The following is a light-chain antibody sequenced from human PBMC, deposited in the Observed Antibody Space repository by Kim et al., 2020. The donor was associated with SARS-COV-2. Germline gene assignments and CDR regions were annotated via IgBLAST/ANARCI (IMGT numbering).Light chain of an antibody. CDR3: QQYGSAPPYT. CDR1: PRVSRSY. Sequence: PGSPSPPSCRASPRVSRSYLPGYPQKPAQAPGLLIYGASIGATGIPDRYSGSGSGTDFTLTISRLEPEDFAVYYCQQYGSAPPYTFGQGTKLEIK. V-gene: IGKV3-20*01. J-gene: IGKJ2*01. CDR2: GAS.